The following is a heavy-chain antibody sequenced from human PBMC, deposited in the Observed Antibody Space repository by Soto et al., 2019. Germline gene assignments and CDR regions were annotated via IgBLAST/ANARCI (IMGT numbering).Heavy chain of an antibody. V-gene: IGHV3-30-3*01. D-gene: IGHD6-19*01. CDR2: ISPDGINK. CDR3: ARDMYSSDYFVKWFEP. CDR1: GFSFSSYA. J-gene: IGHJ5*02. Sequence: QVRLVESGGGVVHPGRSLRLSCTASGFSFSSYAMYWFRQPPGKGLEWVAVISPDGINKHYADSVKGRVTVSRDNSTHSLDLQRNRLRGEDTAMYYCARDMYSSDYFVKWFEPWGQGTLVTVSS.